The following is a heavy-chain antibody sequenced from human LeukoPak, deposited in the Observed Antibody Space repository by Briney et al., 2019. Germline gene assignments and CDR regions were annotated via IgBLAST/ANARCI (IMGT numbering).Heavy chain of an antibody. Sequence: PGGSLRLSCAASGFTFSSYWMHWVRQAPGKGLVWVSRINSDGSSTSYADSVKGRFTISRDNAKNSLYLQMNSLRAEDTAVYYCARDLFYYDSSGEGYFDYWGQGTLVTVSS. D-gene: IGHD3-22*01. CDR3: ARDLFYYDSSGEGYFDY. J-gene: IGHJ4*02. CDR2: INSDGSST. V-gene: IGHV3-74*01. CDR1: GFTFSSYW.